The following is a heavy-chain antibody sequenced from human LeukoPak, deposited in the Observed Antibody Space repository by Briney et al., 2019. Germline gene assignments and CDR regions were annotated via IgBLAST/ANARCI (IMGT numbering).Heavy chain of an antibody. V-gene: IGHV3-48*03. J-gene: IGHJ4*02. CDR2: ISSSGSTI. Sequence: GGSLRLSCAASGFTFSSYEMAWVRQAPGKGLEWVSHISSSGSTIYYADSVKGRFTISRDNAKNSVYLQMSSLRAEDTAVYYCARDPNDYGDPYFDYWGQGTLVTVSS. D-gene: IGHD4-17*01. CDR1: GFTFSSYE. CDR3: ARDPNDYGDPYFDY.